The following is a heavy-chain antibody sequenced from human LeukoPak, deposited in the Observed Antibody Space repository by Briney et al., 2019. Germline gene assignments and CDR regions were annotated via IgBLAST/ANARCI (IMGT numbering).Heavy chain of an antibody. CDR2: ISAYNGNT. Sequence: GASVKVSCKASGYTFTNYGFSWVRQAPGQGLEWMGWISAYNGNTNYAQKLQGRVSMTTGTSTSTAYMELRSLRSDDTAVYYCARASLGGEFDYWGQGTLVTVSS. V-gene: IGHV1-18*01. D-gene: IGHD7-27*01. CDR1: GYTFTNYG. CDR3: ARASLGGEFDY. J-gene: IGHJ4*02.